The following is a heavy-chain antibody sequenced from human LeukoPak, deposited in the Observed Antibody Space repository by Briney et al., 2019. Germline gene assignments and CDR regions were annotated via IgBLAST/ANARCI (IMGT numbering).Heavy chain of an antibody. J-gene: IGHJ4*02. Sequence: ASVKVSCKASGYTFTSYYMHWVRQAPGQGLEWMGIINPSGGSTSYAQKFQGRVTMTTDTSTSTAYMELRSLRSDDTAVYYCARPTVTKYYFDYWGQGTLVTVSS. D-gene: IGHD4-17*01. CDR2: INPSGGST. V-gene: IGHV1-46*01. CDR1: GYTFTSYY. CDR3: ARPTVTKYYFDY.